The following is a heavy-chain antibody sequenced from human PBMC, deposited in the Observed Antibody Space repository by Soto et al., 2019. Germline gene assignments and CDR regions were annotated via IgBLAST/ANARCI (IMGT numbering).Heavy chain of an antibody. CDR3: ATPPNRRYIADY. CDR2: ISSSSSYI. Sequence: GGSLRLSCAASGFTFSSYSMNWVRQAPGKGLEWVSSISSSSSYIYYADSVKGRFTISRDNAKNSLYLQMNSLRAEDTAVYYCATPPNRRYIADYWGQGTLVTVSS. CDR1: GFTFSSYS. V-gene: IGHV3-21*01. D-gene: IGHD3-16*01. J-gene: IGHJ4*02.